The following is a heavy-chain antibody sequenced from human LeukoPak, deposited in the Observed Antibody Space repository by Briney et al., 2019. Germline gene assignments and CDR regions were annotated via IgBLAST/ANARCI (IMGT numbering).Heavy chain of an antibody. CDR1: GYTFTSYD. D-gene: IGHD2-15*01. Sequence: ASVKVSCKASGYTFTSYDINWVRQATGQGLEWMGWMNPNSGNTGYAQKFQGRVTMTEDTSTDTAYMELSSLRSEDTAVYYCATEPRDYCSGGSCPIDYWGQGTLVTVSS. CDR3: ATEPRDYCSGGSCPIDY. CDR2: MNPNSGNT. V-gene: IGHV1-8*01. J-gene: IGHJ4*02.